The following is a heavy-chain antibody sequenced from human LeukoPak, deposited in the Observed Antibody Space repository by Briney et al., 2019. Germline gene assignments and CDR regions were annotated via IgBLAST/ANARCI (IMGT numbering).Heavy chain of an antibody. CDR2: IIPIFGTA. V-gene: IGHV1-69*13. CDR1: GGTFSSYA. Sequence: GASVKVSCKASGGTFSSYAISWVRQAPGQGLEWMGGIIPIFGTANYAQKFQGRVTITADESTSKAYMELSSLRSEDTAVYYCARTKYYYGSGPSKGESDCWGQGTLVTVSS. J-gene: IGHJ4*02. D-gene: IGHD3-10*01. CDR3: ARTKYYYGSGPSKGESDC.